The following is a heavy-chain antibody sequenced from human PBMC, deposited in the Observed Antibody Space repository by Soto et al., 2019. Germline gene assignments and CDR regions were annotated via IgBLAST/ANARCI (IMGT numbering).Heavy chain of an antibody. Sequence: QVQLVQSGAEVKKPGSSVKVSCKASGGTFSSYTISWVRQAPGQGLEWMGRIIPILGIANYAQKFQGRVTITADKSTSTAYMGLSRLRSEDTAGYYCAGEKGFGELFYPFDYWGQGTLVTVSS. CDR2: IIPILGIA. J-gene: IGHJ4*02. D-gene: IGHD3-10*01. V-gene: IGHV1-69*08. CDR1: GGTFSSYT. CDR3: AGEKGFGELFYPFDY.